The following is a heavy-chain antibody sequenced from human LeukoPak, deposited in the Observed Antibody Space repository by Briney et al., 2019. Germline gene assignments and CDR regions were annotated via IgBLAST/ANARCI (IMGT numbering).Heavy chain of an antibody. J-gene: IGHJ4*02. D-gene: IGHD6-13*01. CDR3: ARGLAAAAHDY. CDR2: IYTSGST. V-gene: IGHV4-61*02. CDR1: GGSISSSSYY. Sequence: SETPSLTCTVSGGSISSSSYYWGWIRQPPGKGLEWIGRIYTSGSTNYNPSLKSRVTISVDTSKNQFSLKLSSVTAADTAVYYCARGLAAAAHDYWGQGTLVTVSS.